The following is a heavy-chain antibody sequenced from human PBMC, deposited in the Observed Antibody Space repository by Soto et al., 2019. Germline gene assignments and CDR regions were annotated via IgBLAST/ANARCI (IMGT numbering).Heavy chain of an antibody. D-gene: IGHD4-17*01. Sequence: SETLSLTCSVSGASISSYYWSWFRQAPGKGLEYIGYIHNGERTNYNPSLESRVTISADTSKNQFSLRLSSVTAADTAMYYCSYGDSPGPIDHWGQGPLVTVSS. V-gene: IGHV4-59*01. J-gene: IGHJ4*02. CDR1: GASISSYY. CDR2: IHNGERT. CDR3: SYGDSPGPIDH.